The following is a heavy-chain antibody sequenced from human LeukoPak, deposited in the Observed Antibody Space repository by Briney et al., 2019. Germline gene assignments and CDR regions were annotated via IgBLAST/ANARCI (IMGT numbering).Heavy chain of an antibody. J-gene: IGHJ4*02. Sequence: PSETLSLTCTVSGGSISSYYWSWIRQPPGKGLEWIGYIYYSGSTNYNPSLKSRVTISVDTSKNQFSLKLSSVTAADTAVYYCAGPNADFDYWGQGTLVTVSS. CDR1: GGSISSYY. V-gene: IGHV4-59*01. D-gene: IGHD2-2*01. CDR2: IYYSGST. CDR3: AGPNADFDY.